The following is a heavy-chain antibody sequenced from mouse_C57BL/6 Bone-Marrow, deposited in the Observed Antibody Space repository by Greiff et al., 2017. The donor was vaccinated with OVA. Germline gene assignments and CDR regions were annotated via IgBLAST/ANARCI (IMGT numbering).Heavy chain of an antibody. CDR1: GFNIKDDY. CDR3: TTLRDDD. V-gene: IGHV14-4*01. J-gene: IGHJ2*01. CDR2: IDPENGDT. Sequence: VQLQQSGAELVRPGASVKLSCTASGFNIKDDYMHWVKPRPEQGLEWIGWIDPENGDTEYASKFQGKATITADTSSNTAYLQLSSLTSEDTAVYYCTTLRDDDWGQGTTRTVSS.